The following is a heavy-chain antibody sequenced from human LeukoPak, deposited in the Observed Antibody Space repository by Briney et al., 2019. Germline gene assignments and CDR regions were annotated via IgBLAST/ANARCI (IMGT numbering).Heavy chain of an antibody. CDR3: ARSFYGDHYMEGFDY. CDR1: GGSFSGYY. J-gene: IGHJ4*02. D-gene: IGHD4-17*01. CDR2: INHSGST. V-gene: IGHV4-34*01. Sequence: SETLSLTCAVYGGSFSGYYWSWIRQPPGKGLEWIGEINHSGSTNYNPSLKSRVTISVDTSKNQFSLKLSSVTAADTAVYYCARSFYGDHYMEGFDYWGQGTLVTVSS.